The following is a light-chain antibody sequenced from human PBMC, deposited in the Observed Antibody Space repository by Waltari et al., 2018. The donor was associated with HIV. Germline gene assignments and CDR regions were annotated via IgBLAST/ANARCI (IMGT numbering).Light chain of an antibody. CDR1: NLQRNS. J-gene: IGLJ2*01. Sequence: SYVLTQPPSVSVAPGKTARITCAGTNLQRNSVHWYLQKAGQAPVLVIFDDSDRRSGIPERFSGSKSGNTATLTISRVEAGDEADYYCHMWDTTRVLFGGGTKLTVL. V-gene: IGLV3-21*04. CDR3: HMWDTTRVL. CDR2: DDS.